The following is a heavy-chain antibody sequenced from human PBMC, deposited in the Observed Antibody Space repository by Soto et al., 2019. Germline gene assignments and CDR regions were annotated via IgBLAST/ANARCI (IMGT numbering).Heavy chain of an antibody. Sequence: SETLSLTCTVSGGSISSSSYYWGWIRQPPGKGLEWIGSIYYSGSTYYNPSLKSRVTISVDTSKNQFSLKLSSVTAADTAVYYCARPGNYYDSSGPFLGFDIWGQGTMVTVSS. J-gene: IGHJ3*02. V-gene: IGHV4-39*01. CDR2: IYYSGST. CDR3: ARPGNYYDSSGPFLGFDI. CDR1: GGSISSSSYY. D-gene: IGHD3-22*01.